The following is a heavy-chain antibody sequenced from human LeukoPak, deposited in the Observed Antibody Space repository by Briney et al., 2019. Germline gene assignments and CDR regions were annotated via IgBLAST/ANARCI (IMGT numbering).Heavy chain of an antibody. Sequence: ASVKVSCKASGYTFTSNGISWVRQAPGQGLEWMGWISAYNGNTIYAQKVQGRVTMTTDTSTSTAYMELRSLRSDDTAVYYCARVGVAGTAVYYFDYWGQGTLVTVSS. D-gene: IGHD6-19*01. J-gene: IGHJ4*02. CDR1: GYTFTSNG. CDR3: ARVGVAGTAVYYFDY. CDR2: ISAYNGNT. V-gene: IGHV1-18*01.